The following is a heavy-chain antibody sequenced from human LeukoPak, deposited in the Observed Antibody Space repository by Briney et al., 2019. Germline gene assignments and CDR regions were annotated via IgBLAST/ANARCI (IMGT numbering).Heavy chain of an antibody. J-gene: IGHJ4*02. CDR2: ISYDGSNK. CDR1: RFAFSDFD. D-gene: IGHD3-22*01. V-gene: IGHV3-30*18. Sequence: PGGSLRLSCAASRFAFSDFDKIWVRQAPGKGLEWVAVISYDGSNKYYADSVKGRFTISRDNSKNTLYLQMNSLRAEDTAVYYCAKEGDSSGYYHDYWGQGTLVTVSS. CDR3: AKEGDSSGYYHDY.